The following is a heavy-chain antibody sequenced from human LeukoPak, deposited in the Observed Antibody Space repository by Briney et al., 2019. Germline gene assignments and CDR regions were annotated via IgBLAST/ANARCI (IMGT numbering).Heavy chain of an antibody. J-gene: IGHJ4*02. V-gene: IGHV1-2*02. CDR3: ARYDFWSGPSY. CDR2: INPNSGGT. CDR1: GYTFTGYY. D-gene: IGHD3/OR15-3a*01. Sequence: ASVKVSCKASGYTFTGYYMHWVRQAPGQGLEWMGWINPNSGGTIYAQKFQGRVTMTRDTSISTAYMELSSLTSDDTAVYYCARYDFWSGPSYWGQGTLVTVSS.